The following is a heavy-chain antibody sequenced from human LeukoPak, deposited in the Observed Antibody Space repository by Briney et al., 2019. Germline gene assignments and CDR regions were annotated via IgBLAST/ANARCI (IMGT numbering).Heavy chain of an antibody. CDR1: GFTFSSYG. J-gene: IGHJ6*02. D-gene: IGHD3-10*01. CDR2: IWYDGSNK. V-gene: IGHV3-33*01. CDR3: ARAVYYGSDYYYGMDV. Sequence: GGSLRLSCAASGFTFSSYGMHWVRQAPGKGLEWVAVIWYDGSNKYYADSVKGRFTISRDNSKNTLYLQMNSLRAEDTAVYYCARAVYYGSDYYYGMDVWGQGTTVTVSS.